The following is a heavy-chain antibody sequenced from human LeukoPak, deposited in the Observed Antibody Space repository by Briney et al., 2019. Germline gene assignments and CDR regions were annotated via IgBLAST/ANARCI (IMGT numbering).Heavy chain of an antibody. CDR1: GFTLSSYG. CDR2: IWYDGSNK. J-gene: IGHJ4*02. CDR3: AKGWDYYGSGPIDY. Sequence: GGSLRLSCAASGFTLSSYGMHWVRQAPGKGLEWVAVIWYDGSNKYYADSVKGRFTISRDNSKNTLYLQMNSLRAEDTAVYYCAKGWDYYGSGPIDYWGQGTLVTVSS. D-gene: IGHD3-10*01. V-gene: IGHV3-33*06.